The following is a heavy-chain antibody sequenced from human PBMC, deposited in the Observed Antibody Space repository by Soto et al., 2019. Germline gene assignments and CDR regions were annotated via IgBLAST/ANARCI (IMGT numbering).Heavy chain of an antibody. J-gene: IGHJ6*02. Sequence: QVQLVESGGGVVQPGRSLRLSCAASGFTFSSYGMHWVRQAPGKGLEWVAVIWYDGSNKYYADSVKGRFTISRDNSKNTLYLQMNCLRAEDTAVYYCARSIAAAGLYYYYDGMDVWGQGSTVTVSS. V-gene: IGHV3-33*01. CDR1: GFTFSSYG. D-gene: IGHD6-13*01. CDR3: ARSIAAAGLYYYYDGMDV. CDR2: IWYDGSNK.